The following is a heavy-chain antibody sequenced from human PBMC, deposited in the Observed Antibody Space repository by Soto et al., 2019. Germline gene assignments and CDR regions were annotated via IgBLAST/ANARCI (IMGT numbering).Heavy chain of an antibody. V-gene: IGHV1-69*13. CDR3: ARYQVDMDRGVIMGEDYYYYGTDV. D-gene: IGHD3-10*01. Sequence: ASVKVSCKASGGAFSSYAISWVRQAPGQGLEWMGGIIPIFGTANYAQKFQGRVTITADESTSTAYMELSSLRSEDTAVYYCARYQVDMDRGVIMGEDYYYYGTDVWGQGTTVTVSS. CDR1: GGAFSSYA. CDR2: IIPIFGTA. J-gene: IGHJ6*02.